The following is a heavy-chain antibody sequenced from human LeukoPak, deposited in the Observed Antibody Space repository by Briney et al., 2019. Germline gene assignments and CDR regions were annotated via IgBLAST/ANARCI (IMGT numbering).Heavy chain of an antibody. CDR3: ARDWDGSGSYY. D-gene: IGHD3-10*01. V-gene: IGHV1-69*13. J-gene: IGHJ4*02. CDR1: GGTFSSYT. Sequence: SVKVSCKASGGTFSSYTNSWVRQATGQSLEWMGGIIPIFGTANYAQKCQGRVRIAADESTSTAYMELSSLRSEDTAVYCCARDWDGSGSYYWGQGTLVTVSS. CDR2: IIPIFGTA.